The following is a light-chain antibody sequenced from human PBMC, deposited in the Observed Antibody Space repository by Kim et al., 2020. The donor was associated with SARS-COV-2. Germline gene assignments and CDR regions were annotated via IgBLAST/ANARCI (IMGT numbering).Light chain of an antibody. V-gene: IGLV3-19*01. CDR3: QSRDSVGNVV. J-gene: IGLJ2*01. CDR1: SLRSYY. CDR2: GRN. Sequence: SSELTQDPAVSVALGQTVRITCQGDSLRSYYATWYQQKPRQAPLLVIFGRNNRPSGFPDRFSGSTSGNTASLTISGAQAEDEADFYCQSRDSVGNVVFGGGTKVTVL.